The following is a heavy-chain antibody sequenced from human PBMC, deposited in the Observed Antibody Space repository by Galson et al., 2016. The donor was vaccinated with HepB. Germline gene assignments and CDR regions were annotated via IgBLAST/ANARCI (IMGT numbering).Heavy chain of an antibody. CDR1: GFTFSSYG. D-gene: IGHD2-2*01. CDR3: AKDGRIYCSSASCHDHFHY. Sequence: LRLSCAASGFTFSSYGMHWVRQAPGKGLEWVAFISYDGSNKKYADSVKGRFTISRDNSKKTLYLQMNSLRAEDTAVYYCAKDGRIYCSSASCHDHFHYWGQGTLVTVFS. J-gene: IGHJ4*02. V-gene: IGHV3-30*18. CDR2: ISYDGSNK.